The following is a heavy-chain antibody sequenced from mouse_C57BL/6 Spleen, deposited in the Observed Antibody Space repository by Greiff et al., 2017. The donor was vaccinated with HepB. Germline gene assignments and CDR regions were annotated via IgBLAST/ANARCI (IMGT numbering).Heavy chain of an antibody. Sequence: QVQLKQSGAELVMPGSSVKLSCKASGYTFTSYWMHWVKQRPGQGLEWIGEIDPSDSYTNYNQKFKGKSTLTVDKSSSTAYMQLSSLTSEDSAVYYCARTGLRRYAMDYWGQGTSVTVSS. CDR3: ARTGLRRYAMDY. V-gene: IGHV1-69*01. CDR1: GYTFTSYW. CDR2: IDPSDSYT. J-gene: IGHJ4*01. D-gene: IGHD2-2*01.